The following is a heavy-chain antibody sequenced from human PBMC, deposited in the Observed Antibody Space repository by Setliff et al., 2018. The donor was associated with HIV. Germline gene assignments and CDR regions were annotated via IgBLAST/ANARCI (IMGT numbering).Heavy chain of an antibody. Sequence: GGSLRLSCAASGFTFSNYWMSWVRQAPGKGLEWVASIKLDGSEKYYVDSVKGRFSISRDVLKNSLYLQMNSLKTEDTAVYYCTTRGTWDYRDYFDYWGQGTLVTVSS. J-gene: IGHJ4*02. CDR2: IKLDGSEK. D-gene: IGHD1-26*01. V-gene: IGHV3-7*03. CDR3: TTRGTWDYRDYFDY. CDR1: GFTFSNYW.